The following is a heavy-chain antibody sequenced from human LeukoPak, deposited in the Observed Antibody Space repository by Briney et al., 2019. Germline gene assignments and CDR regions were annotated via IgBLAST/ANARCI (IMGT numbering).Heavy chain of an antibody. CDR1: GFTFSGYS. Sequence: GGSLRLSCTASGFTFSGYSMNWIRQAPGKGLEWVSSFGTRSTSIYHAGSVKGRFAISRDNAKNTLYLQMNSLRAEDTAVYYCAKGSTVKVDYWGQGTLVTVSS. CDR2: FGTRSTSI. V-gene: IGHV3-21*04. D-gene: IGHD4-17*01. J-gene: IGHJ4*02. CDR3: AKGSTVKVDY.